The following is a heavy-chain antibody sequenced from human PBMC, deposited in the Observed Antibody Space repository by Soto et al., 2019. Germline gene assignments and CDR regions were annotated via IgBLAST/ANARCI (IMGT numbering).Heavy chain of an antibody. CDR2: FIPIFGTA. CDR3: AGDNSGQDYYGMDV. CDR1: GGTFSSYA. J-gene: IGHJ6*02. Sequence: QVQLVQSGAEVKKPGSSVKVSCKASGGTFSSYAISWVRQATGQGLESMGGFIPIFGTANYAQKFQGRVTITADESTSTDYMELSSLRSEDTAVYYCAGDNSGQDYYGMDVWGQGTTVTDTS. V-gene: IGHV1-69*12. D-gene: IGHD7-27*01.